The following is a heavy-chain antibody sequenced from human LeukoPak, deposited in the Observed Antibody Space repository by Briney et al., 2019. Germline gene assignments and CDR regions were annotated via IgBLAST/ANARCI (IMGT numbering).Heavy chain of an antibody. D-gene: IGHD3-22*01. V-gene: IGHV3-23*01. CDR3: AKEDSSVPRKYFQH. CDR2: VSGSGGST. J-gene: IGHJ1*01. CDR1: GFTFSSYA. Sequence: GGTLRLSXAASGFTFSSYAKSSVRQAPGKRLEWISAVSGSGGSTYYADSVKGRFTISRDNSKNTLYLQMNSLRAEDTAVYYCAKEDSSVPRKYFQHWGQGTLVTVSS.